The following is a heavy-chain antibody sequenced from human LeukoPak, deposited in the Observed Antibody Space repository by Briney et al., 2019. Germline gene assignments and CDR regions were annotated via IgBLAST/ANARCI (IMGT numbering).Heavy chain of an antibody. V-gene: IGHV4-39*01. CDR1: GGSISSSSYY. Sequence: PSETLSLTCTVSGGSISSSSYYWGWIRQPPGKGLEWIGSIYYSESTYHNPSLKSRVTISVDTSKNQFSLKLSSVTAADTAVYYCARSYSSSSHYYYYYMDVWGKGTTVTVSS. CDR2: IYYSEST. CDR3: ARSYSSSSHYYYYYMDV. J-gene: IGHJ6*03. D-gene: IGHD6-6*01.